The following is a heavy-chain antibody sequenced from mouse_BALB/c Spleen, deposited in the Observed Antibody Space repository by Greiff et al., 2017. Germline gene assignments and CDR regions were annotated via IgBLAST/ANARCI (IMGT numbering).Heavy chain of an antibody. CDR1: GYAFTNYL. Sequence: QVQLQQSGAELVRPGTSVKVSCKASGYAFTNYLIEWVKQRPGQGLEWIGVINPGSGGSNYNEKFKGKATLTADKSSSTAYMQLSSLTSDDSAVYFCARHGSRYYYAMDYWGQGTSVTVSS. V-gene: IGHV1-54*01. D-gene: IGHD1-1*01. CDR2: INPGSGGS. CDR3: ARHGSRYYYAMDY. J-gene: IGHJ4*01.